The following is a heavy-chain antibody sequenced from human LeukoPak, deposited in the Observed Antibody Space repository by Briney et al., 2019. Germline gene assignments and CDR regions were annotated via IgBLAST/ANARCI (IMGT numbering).Heavy chain of an antibody. CDR1: GFTFDDA. CDR3: LRDPAPSNWFDP. V-gene: IGHV3-74*03. J-gene: IGHJ5*02. Sequence: PGGSLRLSCAASGFTFDDAMHWVRQAPGKGLQWVSRVNSDGSSTMYADSVKGRFTISRDNARNMLYLQMNSLRADDTAVYYCLRDPAPSNWFDPWGQGTLVTVSS. CDR2: VNSDGSST.